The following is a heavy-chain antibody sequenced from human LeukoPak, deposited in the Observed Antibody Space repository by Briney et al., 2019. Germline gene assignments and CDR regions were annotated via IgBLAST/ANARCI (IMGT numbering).Heavy chain of an antibody. Sequence: PGGSLRISCATSGFTFSSYGIHLVRQAPGKGLGWGAVIWYDGSNKYYADSVKGRFTISRDNSKNTLYLQMNSLRAEDTAVYYCAREREDPNWFDPWGQGTLVTVSS. J-gene: IGHJ5*02. CDR3: AREREDPNWFDP. CDR1: GFTFSSYG. CDR2: IWYDGSNK. D-gene: IGHD1-26*01. V-gene: IGHV3-33*01.